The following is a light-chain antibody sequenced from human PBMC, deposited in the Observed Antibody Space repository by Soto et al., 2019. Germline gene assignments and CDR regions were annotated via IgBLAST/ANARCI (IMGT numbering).Light chain of an antibody. CDR1: SSDVGGYDY. J-gene: IGLJ1*01. CDR2: DVS. V-gene: IGLV2-14*03. CDR3: NSYTSSSLYV. Sequence: QSALTQPASVSGSPGQSITISCTGTSSDVGGYDYVSWYQHHPGKAPKLMIYDVSNRPSGVSNRFSGSKSGNTASLTISGLQAEDEADYYSNSYTSSSLYVFGTGTKVTVL.